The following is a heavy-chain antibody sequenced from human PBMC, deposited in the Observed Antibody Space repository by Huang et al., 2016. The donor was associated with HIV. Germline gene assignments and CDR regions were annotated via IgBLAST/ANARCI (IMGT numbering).Heavy chain of an antibody. CDR2: INQDGSEK. J-gene: IGHJ4*02. CDR1: GFTFTTSW. Sequence: VQLVESGGGLVQPGGSLRVSCEASGFTFTTSWMSWVRQAPGKGLEWVANINQDGSEKYYVGAVKGRFTISRDNAQKSLYLQMNSLGDDDTAVYYCTRLWHPLSEFDHWGQGTLVIVSS. V-gene: IGHV3-7*01. CDR3: TRLWHPLSEFDH. D-gene: IGHD3-16*01.